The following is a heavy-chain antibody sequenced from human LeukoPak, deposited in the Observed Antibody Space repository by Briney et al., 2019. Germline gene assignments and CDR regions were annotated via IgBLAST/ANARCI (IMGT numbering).Heavy chain of an antibody. J-gene: IGHJ4*02. V-gene: IGHV3-30*03. Sequence: GGSLRLSCAASGFTFSSYGMHWVRQAPGKGLEWVAVISYDGSNKYYADSVKGRFTISRDNSKNTLYLQMGSLRAEDMAVYYCARAPDAIPTGDYWGQGTLVTVSS. CDR1: GFTFSSYG. CDR3: ARAPDAIPTGDY. D-gene: IGHD1-14*01. CDR2: ISYDGSNK.